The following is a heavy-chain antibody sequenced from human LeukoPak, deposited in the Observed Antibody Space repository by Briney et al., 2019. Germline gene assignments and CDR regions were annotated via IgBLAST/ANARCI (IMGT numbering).Heavy chain of an antibody. V-gene: IGHV5-51*01. CDR3: ATLRGRDGYNFRY. Sequence: GESLKISCKGSGYSFTSYWIGWVRQIPGKGLEWMGIIYPGDSDTRYSPSFQGHVTISVDKSINTAYLQWSSLKASDSAIYYCATLRGRDGYNFRYWGQGTLVTVSS. J-gene: IGHJ4*02. CDR1: GYSFTSYW. CDR2: IYPGDSDT. D-gene: IGHD5-24*01.